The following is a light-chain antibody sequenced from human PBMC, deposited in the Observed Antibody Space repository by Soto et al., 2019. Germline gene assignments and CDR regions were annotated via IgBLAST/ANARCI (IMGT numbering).Light chain of an antibody. J-gene: IGKJ4*02. Sequence: DIQMTQSPSALSAFVGERVTLTCRASQTITSWLAWYQQKPGKAPKLLIYKASSLESGVPSRFSGSGSGTEFTLTISSLQPDDFAAYYGQQYNGHPLTCGGGTKVEI. CDR2: KAS. V-gene: IGKV1-5*03. CDR1: QTITSW. CDR3: QQYNGHPLT.